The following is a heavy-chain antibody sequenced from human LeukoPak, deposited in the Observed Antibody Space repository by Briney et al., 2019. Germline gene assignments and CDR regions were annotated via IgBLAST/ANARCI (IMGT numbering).Heavy chain of an antibody. CDR3: AAGDSFDY. CDR1: GLSFGNYW. CDR2: INQDANER. V-gene: IGHV3-7*01. Sequence: GGSLRLSCAVSGLSFGNYWMSWVRQAPGKGLEWVANINQDANERYYVDSVKGRYTISGDNAKNSLYLQVNSLRAEDTAVYYCAAGDSFDYWGQGALVTVSS. J-gene: IGHJ4*02.